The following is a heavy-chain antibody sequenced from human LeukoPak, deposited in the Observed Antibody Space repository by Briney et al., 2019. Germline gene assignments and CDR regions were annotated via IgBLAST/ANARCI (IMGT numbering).Heavy chain of an antibody. Sequence: AASVKVSCKASGYTFTGYYMHWVRQAPGQGLEWMGWINPNSGGTNYAQKFQGRVTMTRDTSISTAYMELSRLRSDDTAVYYCARDHCSTTACYEDYYHGLDVWGQGTTVTVSS. V-gene: IGHV1-2*02. J-gene: IGHJ6*02. D-gene: IGHD2-2*01. CDR1: GYTFTGYY. CDR2: INPNSGGT. CDR3: ARDHCSTTACYEDYYHGLDV.